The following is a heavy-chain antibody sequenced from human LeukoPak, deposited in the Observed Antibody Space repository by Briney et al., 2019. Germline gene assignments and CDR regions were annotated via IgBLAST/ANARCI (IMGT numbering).Heavy chain of an antibody. V-gene: IGHV1-2*02. Sequence: GASVKVSCKASGYTSTGSFMHWVRQAPGQGLEWMGWINSNTGGTKFAQKFQDRVTMTRDTSISTVYMELSSLRSDDTAVYYCARADPVDYWGQGTHITVSS. J-gene: IGHJ4*02. CDR2: INSNTGGT. CDR1: GYTSTGSF. CDR3: ARADPVDY.